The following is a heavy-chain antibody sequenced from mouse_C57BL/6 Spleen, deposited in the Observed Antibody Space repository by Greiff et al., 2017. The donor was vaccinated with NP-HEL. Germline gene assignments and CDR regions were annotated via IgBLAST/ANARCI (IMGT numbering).Heavy chain of an antibody. CDR1: GFSLTSYG. J-gene: IGHJ4*01. CDR2: IWSDGST. V-gene: IGHV2-6-1*01. CDR3: ARHRSYYGNYGDAMDY. Sequence: QVQLKQSGPGLVAPSQSLSITCTVSGFSLTSYGVHWVRQPPGKGLEWLVVIWSDGSTTYNSALKSRLSISKDNSKSQVFLKMNSLQTDDTAMYYCARHRSYYGNYGDAMDYWGQGTSVTVSS. D-gene: IGHD2-1*01.